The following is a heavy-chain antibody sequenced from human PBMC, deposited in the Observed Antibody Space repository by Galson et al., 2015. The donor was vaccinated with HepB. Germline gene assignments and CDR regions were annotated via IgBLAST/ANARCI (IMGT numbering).Heavy chain of an antibody. J-gene: IGHJ5*02. CDR3: ARGGTVGIEPGKYCSSTSCYLGLDWFDP. Sequence: SETLSLTCTVSGGSISSSSYYWGWIRQPPGKGLGWIGSIYYSGSTYYNPSLKSRVTISVDTSKNQFSLKLSSVTAADTAVYYCARGGTVGIEPGKYCSSTSCYLGLDWFDPWGQGTLVTVSS. V-gene: IGHV4-39*01. CDR1: GGSISSSSYY. D-gene: IGHD2-2*01. CDR2: IYYSGST.